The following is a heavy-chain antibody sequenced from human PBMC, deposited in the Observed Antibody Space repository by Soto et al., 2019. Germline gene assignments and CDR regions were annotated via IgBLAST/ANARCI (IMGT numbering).Heavy chain of an antibody. D-gene: IGHD6-19*01. CDR1: GGSISSSSYY. CDR2: IYYSGST. V-gene: IGHV4-39*01. J-gene: IGHJ6*03. Sequence: SETLSLTCTVSGGSISSSSYYWGWIRQPPGKGLEWIGSIYYSGSTYYNPSLKSRVTISVDTSKNQFSLKLSSVTAADTAVYYCARRRDSSGWPLTSYMDVWGKGTTVTVSS. CDR3: ARRRDSSGWPLTSYMDV.